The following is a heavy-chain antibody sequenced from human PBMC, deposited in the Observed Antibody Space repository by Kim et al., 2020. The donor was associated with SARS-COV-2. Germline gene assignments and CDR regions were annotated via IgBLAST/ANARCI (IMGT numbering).Heavy chain of an antibody. CDR1: GGSISSGNYN. J-gene: IGHJ6*02. Sequence: SETLSLTCTVSGGSISSGNYNWGWIRQPPGKGLEWIGYIYYRGTTYYNPSLKSRVTISEDTSKNHFSLKLSSVTAADTAVYYCARHVGGAAGTNFYGMDVWGQGTTVTASS. CDR2: IYYRGTT. V-gene: IGHV4-39*01. CDR3: ARHVGGAAGTNFYGMDV. D-gene: IGHD6-13*01.